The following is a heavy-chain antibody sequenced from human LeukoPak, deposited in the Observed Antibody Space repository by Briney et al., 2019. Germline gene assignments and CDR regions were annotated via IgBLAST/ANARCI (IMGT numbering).Heavy chain of an antibody. CDR1: GFIFSSYS. D-gene: IGHD2-2*01. CDR3: ARNKVPRHLDWFDP. V-gene: IGHV3-48*02. J-gene: IGHJ5*02. Sequence: GGSLRLSCAASGFIFSSYSMNWVRQAPGKGLEWVSYISSSSSTIYYADSVKGRFTISRDNAKNSLYLQMNSLRDEDTAVYYCARNKVPRHLDWFDPWGQGTLVTVSS. CDR2: ISSSSSTI.